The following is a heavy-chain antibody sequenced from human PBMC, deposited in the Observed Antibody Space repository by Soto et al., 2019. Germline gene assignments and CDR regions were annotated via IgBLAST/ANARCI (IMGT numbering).Heavy chain of an antibody. D-gene: IGHD4-17*01. CDR2: IYYSGST. Sequence: SETLSLTXTVSGGSIASAESYWSWLRQHPGKGLDWIGYIYYSGSTYYNPSLKSRLSISFDSSKNQFSLRLSSVTAADTAVYYCARARDYDEFYFDYWGQGTLVTVS. V-gene: IGHV4-31*02. CDR3: ARARDYDEFYFDY. J-gene: IGHJ4*02. CDR1: GGSIASAESY.